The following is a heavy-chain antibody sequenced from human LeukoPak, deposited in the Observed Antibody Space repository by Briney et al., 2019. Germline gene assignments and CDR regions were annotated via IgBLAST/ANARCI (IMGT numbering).Heavy chain of an antibody. CDR3: ASRGGANWFDP. J-gene: IGHJ5*02. D-gene: IGHD3-10*01. CDR2: IYYSGRT. Sequence: PSETLSLTCAVYGGSFSGYYWGWIRQPPGKGLEWIGSIYYSGRTYYNPSLTSRVTISVDTSRNQFSLTLSSVTAADTAVDYCASRGGANWFDPWGQGTLVTVSS. CDR1: GGSFSGYY. V-gene: IGHV4-39*01.